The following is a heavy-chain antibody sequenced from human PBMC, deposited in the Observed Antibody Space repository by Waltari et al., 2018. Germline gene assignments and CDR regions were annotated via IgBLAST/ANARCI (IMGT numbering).Heavy chain of an antibody. Sequence: QITLKESGPTLVKPTQTLTLPCTFSGFSLSPRGVGVGWLRQPPATALEWLALIYWDDDKRYSPSLKSRLTITKDTSKNQVVLTMTNMDPVDTATYYCAHLERRGYCSSTSCYGFDYWGQGTLVTVSS. CDR1: GFSLSPRGVG. V-gene: IGHV2-5*02. D-gene: IGHD2-2*01. J-gene: IGHJ4*02. CDR2: IYWDDDK. CDR3: AHLERRGYCSSTSCYGFDY.